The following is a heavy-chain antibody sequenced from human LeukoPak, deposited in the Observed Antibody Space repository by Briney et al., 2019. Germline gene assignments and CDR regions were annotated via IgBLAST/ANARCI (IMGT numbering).Heavy chain of an antibody. J-gene: IGHJ6*03. CDR2: ISGSGGST. Sequence: GGSLRLSCAASGFIFRTYGMHWVRQAPGKGLEWVSAISGSGGSTYYADSVKGRFTISRDNSKNTLYLQMNSLRAEDTAVYYWAGGGFGEAYYYYYYMDVWGKGTTVTVSS. CDR3: AGGGFGEAYYYYYYMDV. CDR1: GFIFRTYG. D-gene: IGHD3-10*01. V-gene: IGHV3-23*01.